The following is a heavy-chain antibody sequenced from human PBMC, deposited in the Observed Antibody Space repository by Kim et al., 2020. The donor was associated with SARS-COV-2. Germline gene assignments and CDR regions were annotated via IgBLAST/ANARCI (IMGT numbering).Heavy chain of an antibody. CDR2: INHSGST. CDR1: GGSFSGYY. V-gene: IGHV4-34*01. Sequence: SETLSLTCAVYGGSFSGYYWSWIRQPPGKGLEWIGEINHSGSTNYNPSLKSRVTISVDTSKNQFSLKLSSVTAADTAVYYCARGWGRWLRFLLGWYFDLWGRGTLVTVSS. D-gene: IGHD5-12*01. J-gene: IGHJ2*01. CDR3: ARGWGRWLRFLLGWYFDL.